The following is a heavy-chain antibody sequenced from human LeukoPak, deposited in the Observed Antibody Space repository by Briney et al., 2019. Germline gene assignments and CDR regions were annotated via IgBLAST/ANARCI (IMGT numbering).Heavy chain of an antibody. Sequence: ASVKVSCKASGYTFTGYYIHWVRQAPGQGLEWMGWINPNSGDTNYAQKFQGRVTMTRDTSISTAYMELSSLKSDDTAVYYYARAKWESSTTCYGAWGQGTLVTVSS. V-gene: IGHV1-2*02. D-gene: IGHD2-2*01. CDR2: INPNSGDT. CDR3: ARAKWESSTTCYGA. CDR1: GYTFTGYY. J-gene: IGHJ5*02.